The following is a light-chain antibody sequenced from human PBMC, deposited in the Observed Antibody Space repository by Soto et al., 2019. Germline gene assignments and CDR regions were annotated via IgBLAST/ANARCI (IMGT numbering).Light chain of an antibody. CDR2: AAS. CDR3: QQNYNLPPWT. J-gene: IGKJ1*01. V-gene: IGKV1-39*01. Sequence: DIQMTQSPSSLSASVGDRVTITCRASQSISTYLNWYQQTPGKAPKVLIYAASTLQAGVPSRFSGSGSGTDFTLTINSLQPEDFATYYCQQNYNLPPWTFGQGTKVDIK. CDR1: QSISTY.